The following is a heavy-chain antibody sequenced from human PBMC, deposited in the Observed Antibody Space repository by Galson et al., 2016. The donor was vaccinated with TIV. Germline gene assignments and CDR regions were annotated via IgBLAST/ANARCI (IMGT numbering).Heavy chain of an antibody. D-gene: IGHD2-2*01. V-gene: IGHV3-23*01. CDR3: ARARFCGKTSCHHYFDT. J-gene: IGHJ5*02. CDR2: ISASGSHT. Sequence: SLRLSCAPSGFTIGTYAMSWVRQAPGKGLAWVSAISASGSHTFYAGSVKGRFTISRDNSRNTLYLQMNSLRVEDTAVYFCARARFCGKTSCHHYFDTWGQGTLVTVSS. CDR1: GFTIGTYA.